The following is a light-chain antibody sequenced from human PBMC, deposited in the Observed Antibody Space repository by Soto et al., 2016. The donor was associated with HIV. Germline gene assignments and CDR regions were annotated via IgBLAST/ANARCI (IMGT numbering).Light chain of an antibody. J-gene: IGKJ1*01. V-gene: IGKV1-5*03. Sequence: DIQMTQSPSTLSASVGDRVTITCRASQSISTSLAWYQQKRGKGPSLLIYRASALENGVPSRFSGSGSGTEFTLTISSLQPDDFATYYCQEYNNWTFGQGTKVEIK. CDR3: QEYNNWT. CDR2: RAS. CDR1: QSISTS.